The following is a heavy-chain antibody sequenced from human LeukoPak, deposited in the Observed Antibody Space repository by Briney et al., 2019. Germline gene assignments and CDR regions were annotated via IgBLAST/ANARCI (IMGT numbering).Heavy chain of an antibody. CDR2: IYTSGST. J-gene: IGHJ3*02. CDR3: ASGGSGWYGAAFDI. Sequence: SQTLSPTCTVSGGSISSGSYHWSWIRQPAGKELEWIGRIYTSGSTNYNPSLKSRVTISVDTSKNQFSLKLSSVTAADTAVYYCASGGSGWYGAAFDIWGQGTMVTVSS. CDR1: GGSISSGSYH. V-gene: IGHV4-61*02. D-gene: IGHD6-19*01.